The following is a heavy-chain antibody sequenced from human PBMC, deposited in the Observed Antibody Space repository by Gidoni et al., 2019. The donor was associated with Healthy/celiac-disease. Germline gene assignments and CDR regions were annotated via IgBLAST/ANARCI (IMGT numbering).Heavy chain of an antibody. J-gene: IGHJ4*02. V-gene: IGHV4-34*01. CDR3: ARGRGRLAVAGRSFFDY. CDR2: IIHRGST. D-gene: IGHD6-19*01. Sequence: QVQPQQCGAGLLKPSETLSLTCAVYGGSSSGYYWSWIRQPPGKGLEWIGEIIHRGSTNYNPSIKSRVTISVDTSKNQFSLKLSSVTAADTAVYYCARGRGRLAVAGRSFFDYWGQGTLVTVSS. CDR1: GGSSSGYY.